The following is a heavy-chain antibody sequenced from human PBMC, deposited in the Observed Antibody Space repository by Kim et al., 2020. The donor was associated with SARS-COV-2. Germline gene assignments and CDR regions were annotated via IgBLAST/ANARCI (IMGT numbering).Heavy chain of an antibody. Sequence: GGSLRLSCAASGFTFSSYAMSWVRQAPGKGLEWVSAISGSGGSKYYADSVKGRFTISRDNSKNTLYLQMNSLRAEDTAVYFCASSPRSVVTMVRGVINGYYYYGMDVWVQRTTVTRSS. D-gene: IGHD3-10*01. V-gene: IGHV3-23*01. J-gene: IGHJ6*02. CDR3: ASSPRSVVTMVRGVINGYYYYGMDV. CDR2: ISGSGGSK. CDR1: GFTFSSYA.